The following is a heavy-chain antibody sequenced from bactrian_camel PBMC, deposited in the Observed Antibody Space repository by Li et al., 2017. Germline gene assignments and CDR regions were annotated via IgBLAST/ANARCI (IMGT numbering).Heavy chain of an antibody. V-gene: IGHV3S10*01. Sequence: VQLVESGGGLVQPGESLRLSCVASGITFSRHDMSWVRQAPGKEREGVASIDSDASTHYADSVKGRFTISKDDGQNTLYLRMNNLKSEDTAVYYCATGEYSSGGYWYPAFGYWGQGTQVTVS. D-gene: IGHD2*01. CDR2: IDSDAST. CDR1: GITFSRHD. J-gene: IGHJ6*01. CDR3: ATGEYSSGGYWYPAFGY.